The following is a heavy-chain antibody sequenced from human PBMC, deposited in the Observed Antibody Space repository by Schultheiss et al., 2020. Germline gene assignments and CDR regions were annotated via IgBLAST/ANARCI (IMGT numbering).Heavy chain of an antibody. CDR1: GFTFSSYG. CDR2: ISSRSGSTV. CDR3: ARDLQGSSFDY. V-gene: IGHV3-48*01. Sequence: GGSLRLSCAASGFTFSSYGMHWVRQAPGKGLEWISYISSRSGSTVYYADSVKGRFTISRNNAKGSLDLQMNSLRAEDTAVYYCARDLQGSSFDYWGRGTLVTVSS. J-gene: IGHJ4*02.